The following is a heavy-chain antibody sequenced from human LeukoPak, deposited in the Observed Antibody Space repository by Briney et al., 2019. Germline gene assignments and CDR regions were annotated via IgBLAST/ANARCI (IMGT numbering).Heavy chain of an antibody. Sequence: ASVKVSCKASGYTFTSYGISWVRQAPGQGLEWMGWISAYNGNTNYAQKLQGRVTMTTDTSTSTAYMELRSLRSDDTAVYYCARDYWEYYDILTGSFHYYYGMDVWGQGTTVTVSS. CDR1: GYTFTSYG. J-gene: IGHJ6*02. V-gene: IGHV1-18*01. CDR2: ISAYNGNT. D-gene: IGHD3-9*01. CDR3: ARDYWEYYDILTGSFHYYYGMDV.